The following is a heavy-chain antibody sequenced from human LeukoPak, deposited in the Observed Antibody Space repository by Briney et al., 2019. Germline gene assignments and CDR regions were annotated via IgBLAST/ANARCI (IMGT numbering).Heavy chain of an antibody. V-gene: IGHV4-59*01. CDR1: GGSIITYY. CDR3: ARDSGKYGDTPDAFAI. D-gene: IGHD4-17*01. Sequence: PSETLSLTCAVSGGSIITYYWSWIRQPPGKGLEWIGYIYYSGSTNYNPSLKSRVTFSLDTSKNQFSLKLNSVTAADTAVYYCARDSGKYGDTPDAFAIWRQGTTVTVSS. CDR2: IYYSGST. J-gene: IGHJ3*02.